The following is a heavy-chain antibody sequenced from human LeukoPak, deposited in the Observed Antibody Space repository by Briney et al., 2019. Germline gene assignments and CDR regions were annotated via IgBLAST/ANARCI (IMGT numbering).Heavy chain of an antibody. Sequence: SETLSLTCTVSGGSISSSSYYWGWIRQPPGKGLEWIGSIYYSGSTYYNPSLKSRVTISVDTSKNQFSLKLSSVTAADTAVYYCARANYDFWSGYYYYYYYMDVRGKGTTVTVSS. CDR2: IYYSGST. V-gene: IGHV4-39*07. CDR1: GGSISSSSYY. J-gene: IGHJ6*03. D-gene: IGHD3-3*01. CDR3: ARANYDFWSGYYYYYYYMDV.